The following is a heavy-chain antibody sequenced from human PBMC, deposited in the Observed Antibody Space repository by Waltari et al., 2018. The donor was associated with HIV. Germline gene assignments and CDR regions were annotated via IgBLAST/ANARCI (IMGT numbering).Heavy chain of an antibody. D-gene: IGHD3-9*01. CDR3: ARVARYDILTGRMDV. CDR2: IYYSGST. J-gene: IGHJ6*02. Sequence: QLQLQVSSTGLVKPSQTLSLTRAVAGGSISLCGYYWSWIRQHPGKGLEWIGYIYYSGSTYYNPSLKSRVTISVDTSKNQFSLKLSSVTAADTAVYYCARVARYDILTGRMDVWGQGTTVTVSS. V-gene: IGHV4-31*11. CDR1: GGSISLCGYY.